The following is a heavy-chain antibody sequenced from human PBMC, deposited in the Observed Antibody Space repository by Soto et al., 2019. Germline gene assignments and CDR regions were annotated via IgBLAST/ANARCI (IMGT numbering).Heavy chain of an antibody. CDR1: GFTFSSYE. Sequence: PGGSLRLSCAASGFTFSSYEMNWVRQAPGKGLEWVSYISSSGSTIYYADSVKGRFTISRDNAKNSLYLQMNSLRAEDTAVYYCARGSTDYDFWSGSRFDPWGQGTLVTVSS. CDR3: ARGSTDYDFWSGSRFDP. V-gene: IGHV3-48*03. CDR2: ISSSGSTI. D-gene: IGHD3-3*01. J-gene: IGHJ5*02.